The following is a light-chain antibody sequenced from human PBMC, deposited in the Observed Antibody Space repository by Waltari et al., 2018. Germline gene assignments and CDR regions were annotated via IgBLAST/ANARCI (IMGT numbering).Light chain of an antibody. CDR1: NIGSNS. CDR2: DDS. Sequence: SYVLTQPPSVSVAPGKTARITCGGGNIGSNSQHWYRHQPGPAPVLVVYDDSDRPSEIPERFSGSNTGNTATLTIGRVEAVDEGDYYCRVWDSSSDHWVRGGGTELTVL. J-gene: IGLJ3*02. V-gene: IGLV3-21*03. CDR3: RVWDSSSDHWV.